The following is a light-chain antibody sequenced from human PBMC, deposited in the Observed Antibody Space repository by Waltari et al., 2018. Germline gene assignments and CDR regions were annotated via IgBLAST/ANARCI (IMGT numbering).Light chain of an antibody. CDR1: QTITGSW. Sequence: EIVLTQSPGTLSVSPGERVTVSCRASQTITGSWLTWYHQKPGPAPRLLIYGASNRAPGIPDRFSGSGSGTDFTLTISGLEPEDSAVYYCQQYDGSVVTFGGGTKVEIK. CDR2: GAS. J-gene: IGKJ4*01. V-gene: IGKV3-20*01. CDR3: QQYDGSVVT.